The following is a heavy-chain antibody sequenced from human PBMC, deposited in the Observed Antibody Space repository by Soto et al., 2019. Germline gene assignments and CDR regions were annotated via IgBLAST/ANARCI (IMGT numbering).Heavy chain of an antibody. Sequence: ASVKVSCKASGYTFTSYAMHWVRQAPGQRLEWMGWINAGNGNTKYSQKFQGRVTITRDTSASTAYMELSSLRSEDTAVYYCARDLQDLTGYTNLYYYYYYMDVWGKGTTVTVSS. J-gene: IGHJ6*03. CDR2: INAGNGNT. CDR3: ARDLQDLTGYTNLYYYYYYMDV. CDR1: GYTFTSYA. V-gene: IGHV1-3*01. D-gene: IGHD3-9*01.